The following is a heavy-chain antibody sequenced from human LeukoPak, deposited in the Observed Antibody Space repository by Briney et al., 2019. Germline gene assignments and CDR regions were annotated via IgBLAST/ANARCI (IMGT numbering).Heavy chain of an antibody. CDR1: GFTFSSYA. J-gene: IGHJ3*02. Sequence: GGSLRLSCAASGFTFSSYAMHWVRQAPGKGLEWVAVISYDGSNKYYADSAKGRFTISRDNSKNTLYLQMNSLRAEDTAVYHCARWDAYCNGGNCYFGGFAFDIWGQGTVVTVSS. D-gene: IGHD2-15*01. CDR3: ARWDAYCNGGNCYFGGFAFDI. V-gene: IGHV3-30*04. CDR2: ISYDGSNK.